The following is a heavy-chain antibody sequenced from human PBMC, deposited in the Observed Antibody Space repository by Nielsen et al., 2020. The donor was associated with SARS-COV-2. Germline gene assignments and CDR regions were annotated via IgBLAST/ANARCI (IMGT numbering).Heavy chain of an antibody. CDR1: GYTFIYYG. CDR2: INTKNGYT. Sequence: ASVKVSCKPSGYTFIYYGITWVRQAPGQGLEWMGWINTKNGYTNYAQKAQGRVTLTADIATSTVYMELRSLRSDDTAIYYCARGAGGYYDSTGYYFSSPLIDYWGQGTLVTVSS. D-gene: IGHD3-22*01. CDR3: ARGAGGYYDSTGYYFSSPLIDY. J-gene: IGHJ4*02. V-gene: IGHV1-18*04.